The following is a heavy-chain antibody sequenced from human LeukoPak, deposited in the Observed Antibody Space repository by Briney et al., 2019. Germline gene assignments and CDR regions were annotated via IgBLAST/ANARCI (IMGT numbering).Heavy chain of an antibody. CDR1: GFTFTSSA. J-gene: IGHJ4*02. V-gene: IGHV1-58*02. Sequence: SVKVSCKASGFTFTSSAMQWVRQARGQRLEWIGWIVVGSGNTNYAQKFQERVTITRDTSTSTAYMELSSLRSEDTAVYYCAVLDYDILTGYYNFDYWGQGTLVTVSS. D-gene: IGHD3-9*01. CDR2: IVVGSGNT. CDR3: AVLDYDILTGYYNFDY.